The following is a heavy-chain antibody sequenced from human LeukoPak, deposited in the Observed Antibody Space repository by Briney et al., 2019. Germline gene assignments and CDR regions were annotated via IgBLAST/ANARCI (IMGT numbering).Heavy chain of an antibody. CDR3: TKGGWLDY. CDR1: GFTFRNYD. CDR2: IRGKDYRGTI. J-gene: IGHJ4*02. V-gene: IGHV3-49*04. D-gene: IGHD5-12*01. Sequence: GRSLRLSCTASGFTFRNYDMSWVRQAPGKGLEWVGFIRGKDYRGTIEYAASVRGRFTISRDDSNGIAYLQMNSLKSEDIAMYYCTKGGWLDYWGQGTLVTVSS.